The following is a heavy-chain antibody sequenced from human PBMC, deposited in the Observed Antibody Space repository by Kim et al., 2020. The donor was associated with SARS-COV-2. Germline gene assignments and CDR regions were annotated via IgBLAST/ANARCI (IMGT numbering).Heavy chain of an antibody. D-gene: IGHD3-16*02. CDR1: GFAFSSYA. CDR2: ISYDGSNK. CDR3: ARLPNRNDWFDP. V-gene: IGHV3-30*04. Sequence: GGSLRLSCAASGFAFSSYAMHWVRQAPGKGLEWVAVISYDGSNKYYADSVKGRFTISRDNSKNTLYLQMNSLRAEDTAVYYCARLPNRNDWFDPWGQGT. J-gene: IGHJ5*02.